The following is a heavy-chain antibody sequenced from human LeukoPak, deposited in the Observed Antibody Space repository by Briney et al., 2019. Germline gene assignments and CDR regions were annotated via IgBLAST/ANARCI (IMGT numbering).Heavy chain of an antibody. CDR1: GFTFSSYW. D-gene: IGHD6-13*01. V-gene: IGHV3-7*01. J-gene: IGHJ6*02. CDR3: ARDLTYSSSLPYYYYGMDV. Sequence: GGSLRLSCAASGFTFSSYWMSWVRQAPGKGPEWVANMKQDGSEKYYVDSVKGRFTISRDNAKNSLYLQMNSLRAEDTAVYYCARDLTYSSSLPYYYYGMDVWGQGTTVTVSS. CDR2: MKQDGSEK.